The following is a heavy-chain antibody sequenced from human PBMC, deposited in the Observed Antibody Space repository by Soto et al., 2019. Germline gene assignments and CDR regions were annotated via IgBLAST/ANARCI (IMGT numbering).Heavy chain of an antibody. D-gene: IGHD6-13*01. V-gene: IGHV4-31*03. CDR2: IYYSGST. Sequence: PSETLSLTCTVSGGSISSGGYYWSWIRQHPGKGLEWIGYIYYSGSTYYNPSLKSRVTISVDTSKNQFSLKLSSVTAADTAVYYCARARGSSPRGYYGMDVWGQGTTVTVSS. CDR1: GGSISSGGYY. CDR3: ARARGSSPRGYYGMDV. J-gene: IGHJ6*02.